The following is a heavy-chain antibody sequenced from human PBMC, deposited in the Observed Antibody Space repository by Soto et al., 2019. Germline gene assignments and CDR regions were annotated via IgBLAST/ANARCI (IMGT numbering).Heavy chain of an antibody. CDR3: ARDRITIIRGLVTPFDY. J-gene: IGHJ4*02. D-gene: IGHD3-10*01. V-gene: IGHV4-34*01. CDR2: INHSGST. Sequence: SETLSLTCAVYGGSFSGYYWSWIRQPPGKGLEWIGEINHSGSTNYNPSLKSRVTISVDTSKNQFSLKLSSVTAADTAVYYCARDRITIIRGLVTPFDYWGQGTLVTVSS. CDR1: GGSFSGYY.